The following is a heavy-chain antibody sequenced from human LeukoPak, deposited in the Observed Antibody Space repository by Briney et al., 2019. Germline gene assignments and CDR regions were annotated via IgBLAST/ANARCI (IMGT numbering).Heavy chain of an antibody. CDR3: ARERGYGSGTFDY. V-gene: IGHV3-7*03. CDR2: IKQDGSEK. J-gene: IGHJ4*02. Sequence: GGSLRLSCAASGFTLSSYWMTWVRQAPGKGLEWVAYIKQDGSEKYYMDSVKGRFTISRDNAKNSLYLQMNSLRAEDTAVYYCARERGYGSGTFDYWGQGIQVT. D-gene: IGHD3-10*01. CDR1: GFTLSSYW.